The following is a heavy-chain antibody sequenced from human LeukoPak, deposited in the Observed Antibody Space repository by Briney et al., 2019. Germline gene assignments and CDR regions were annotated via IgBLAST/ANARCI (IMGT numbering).Heavy chain of an antibody. CDR3: ARGGRDGYNLPLDY. J-gene: IGHJ4*02. CDR1: GFNFSSHA. Sequence: GRSLRLSCAASGFNFSSHALHWVRQAPGKGLEWVALISYDGSNTYYADSVKGRFTISRDNSKNTLYLQMNSLTAEDTAVYYCARGGRDGYNLPLDYWGQGTLVTVSS. CDR2: ISYDGSNT. D-gene: IGHD5-24*01. V-gene: IGHV3-30*04.